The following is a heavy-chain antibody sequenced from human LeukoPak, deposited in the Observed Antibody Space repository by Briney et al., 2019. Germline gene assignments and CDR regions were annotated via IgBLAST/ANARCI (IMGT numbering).Heavy chain of an antibody. Sequence: SVKVSCKASGGTFSSYAISWVRQAPGQGLEWMGGIIPIFGTANYAQKFQGRVTITADKSTSTAYMELSSLRSDDTAVYYCARNRDNYDILTGYYNSGWFDPWGQGTLVTVSS. CDR3: ARNRDNYDILTGYYNSGWFDP. CDR2: IIPIFGTA. J-gene: IGHJ5*02. D-gene: IGHD3-9*01. V-gene: IGHV1-69*06. CDR1: GGTFSSYA.